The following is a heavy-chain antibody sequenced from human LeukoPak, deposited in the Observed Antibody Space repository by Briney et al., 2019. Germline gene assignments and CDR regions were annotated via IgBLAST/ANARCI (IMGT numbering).Heavy chain of an antibody. Sequence: KPSETLSLTCTVSGGSISSSSYYWGWIRQPPGKGLEWIGSIYYSGSTYYNPSLKSRVTISVDTSKNQFSLKLSSVTAADTAVYYCARVSGDIVVVVAATSDGAFDIWGQGTMVTVSS. V-gene: IGHV4-39*07. CDR1: GGSISSSSYY. CDR3: ARVSGDIVVVVAATSDGAFDI. D-gene: IGHD2-15*01. J-gene: IGHJ3*02. CDR2: IYYSGST.